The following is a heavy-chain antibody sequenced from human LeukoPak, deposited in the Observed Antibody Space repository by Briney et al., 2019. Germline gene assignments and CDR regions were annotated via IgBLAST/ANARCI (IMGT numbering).Heavy chain of an antibody. V-gene: IGHV3-23*01. CDR2: ISGSGGST. J-gene: IGHJ4*02. CDR3: AKRQRITFGGVIATPFDY. CDR1: GFTFSSYA. D-gene: IGHD3-16*02. Sequence: PGGSLRLSCAASGFTFSSYAMSWVRQAPGEGLEWVSAISGSGGSTYYADSVKGRFTISRDNSKNTLYLQMNSLRAEDTAVYYCAKRQRITFGGVIATPFDYWGQGTLVTVSS.